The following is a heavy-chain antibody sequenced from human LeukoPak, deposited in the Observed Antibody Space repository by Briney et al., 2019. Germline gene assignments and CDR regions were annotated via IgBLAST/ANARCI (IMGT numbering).Heavy chain of an antibody. D-gene: IGHD2-15*01. Sequence: PSETLSLTCTVSGGSISSYYWSWIRQPPGKGLEWIGYIYYSGSTNYNPSLKSRVTISVDTSKNQFSLKLSSVTAADTAVYYCARARSGGTLFDYWGQGTLVTVS. CDR3: ARARSGGTLFDY. CDR1: GGSISSYY. J-gene: IGHJ4*02. CDR2: IYYSGST. V-gene: IGHV4-59*01.